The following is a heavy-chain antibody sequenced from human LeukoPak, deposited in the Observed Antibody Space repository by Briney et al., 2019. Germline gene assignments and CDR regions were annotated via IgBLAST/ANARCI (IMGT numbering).Heavy chain of an antibody. CDR1: GYTFTGYY. Sequence: ASVKVSCKASGYTFTGYYMHWVRQAPGQGLEWMGWINPNSNGTNYAQKFQGSVTMTRDTSISTGYMELSRLRSDATAVYYCARGAYYDSSGYSTPAYNWFDPWGQGTLVTVSS. J-gene: IGHJ5*02. V-gene: IGHV1-2*02. CDR3: ARGAYYDSSGYSTPAYNWFDP. CDR2: INPNSNGT. D-gene: IGHD3-22*01.